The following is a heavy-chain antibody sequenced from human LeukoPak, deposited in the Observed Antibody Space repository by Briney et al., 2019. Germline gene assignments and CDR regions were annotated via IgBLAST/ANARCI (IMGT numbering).Heavy chain of an antibody. Sequence: SQTLFLTCTVSGGSISSGGYSWSWIRQHPGKGLEWIGYIYYSGSTYYNPSLKSRVTISVDTSKNQFSLKLSSVTAANTAVYYCARASVSIAAAGTSPLFDYWGQGTLVTVSS. J-gene: IGHJ4*02. CDR3: ARASVSIAAAGTSPLFDY. CDR1: GGSISSGGYS. D-gene: IGHD6-13*01. CDR2: IYYSGST. V-gene: IGHV4-31*03.